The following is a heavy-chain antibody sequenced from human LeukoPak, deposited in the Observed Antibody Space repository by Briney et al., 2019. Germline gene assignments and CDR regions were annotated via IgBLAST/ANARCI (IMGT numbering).Heavy chain of an antibody. D-gene: IGHD5-12*01. J-gene: IGHJ5*02. CDR3: ARDGYSGFGWFDP. V-gene: IGHV4-59*06. CDR2: IYYSGST. CDR1: GGSISSYY. Sequence: SETLSLTCTVSGGSISSYYWSWIRQHPGKGLEWIGYIYYSGSTYYNPSLKSRVTISVDTSKNQFSLKLSSVTAADTAVYYCARDGYSGFGWFDPWGQGTLVTVSS.